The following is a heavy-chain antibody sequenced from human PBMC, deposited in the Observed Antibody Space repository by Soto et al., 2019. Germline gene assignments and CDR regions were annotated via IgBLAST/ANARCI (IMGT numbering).Heavy chain of an antibody. D-gene: IGHD4-17*01. CDR1: GFTFSSYA. V-gene: IGHV3-30-3*01. Sequence: QVQLVESGGGVVQPGRSLRLSCAASGFTFSSYAMHWVRQAPGKGLEWVAVISYDGSNKYYADSVKGRFTISRDNSKNTLYLQMNSLRAEDTAGYYCAREDYGGNPDYWGQGTLVTVSS. CDR3: AREDYGGNPDY. CDR2: ISYDGSNK. J-gene: IGHJ4*02.